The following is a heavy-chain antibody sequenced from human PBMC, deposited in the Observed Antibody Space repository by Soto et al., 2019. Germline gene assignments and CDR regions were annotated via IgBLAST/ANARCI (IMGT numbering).Heavy chain of an antibody. Sequence: ASVKVSCKASGYTFTSYDINWVRQATGQGLEWMGWMNPNSGNTGYAQKFQGRVTMTRNTSISTAYMELSSLRSEDTAVYYCARGRRGYCSSTSCRAEYFQHWGQGTLVTVSS. CDR3: ARGRRGYCSSTSCRAEYFQH. CDR1: GYTFTSYD. J-gene: IGHJ1*01. V-gene: IGHV1-8*01. CDR2: MNPNSGNT. D-gene: IGHD2-2*01.